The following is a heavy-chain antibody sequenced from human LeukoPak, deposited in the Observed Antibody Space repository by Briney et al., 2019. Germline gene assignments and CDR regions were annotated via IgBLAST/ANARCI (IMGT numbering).Heavy chain of an antibody. D-gene: IGHD1-1*01. CDR3: ARVTTTTY. V-gene: IGHV3-48*01. CDR1: GFTFRSYS. J-gene: IGHJ4*02. CDR2: ISSSGNTI. Sequence: GGSLRLSCAASGFTFRSYSMNWVRRAPGKGLEWVSYISSSGNTIYYADSVKGRFTISRDNAKNSLYLQMNSLRAEDTAVYYCARVTTTTYWGQGTLVTVSS.